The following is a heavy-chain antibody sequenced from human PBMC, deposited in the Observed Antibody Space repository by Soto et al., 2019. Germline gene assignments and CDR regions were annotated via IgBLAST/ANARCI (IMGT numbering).Heavy chain of an antibody. CDR3: ARMESFGSLNWFDP. CDR1: GYTFTNND. V-gene: IGHV1-8*01. J-gene: IGHJ5*02. Sequence: ASVKVSCKASGYTFTNNDVSWVRQATGQGLEWMGWMNPGSGDTGYAQKFQGRVTMTRDISIATAYMELNSLTAEDTAIYYCARMESFGSLNWFDPWGQGTLATVSS. CDR2: MNPGSGDT. D-gene: IGHD5-18*01.